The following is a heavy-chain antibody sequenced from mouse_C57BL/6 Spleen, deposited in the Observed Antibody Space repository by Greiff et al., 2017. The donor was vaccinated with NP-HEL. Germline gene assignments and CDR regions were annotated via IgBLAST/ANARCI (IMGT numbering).Heavy chain of an antibody. V-gene: IGHV1-63*01. CDR2: IYPGGGYT. Sequence: QVQLQQSGAELVRPGTSVKMSCKASGYTFTNYWIGWAKQRPGHGLEWIGDIYPGGGYTNYNEKFKGKATLTADKSSSTAYMQFSSLTSEDSAIYYCARGGPTMEDYFDYWGQGTTLTVSS. D-gene: IGHD2-10*01. J-gene: IGHJ2*01. CDR1: GYTFTNYW. CDR3: ARGGPTMEDYFDY.